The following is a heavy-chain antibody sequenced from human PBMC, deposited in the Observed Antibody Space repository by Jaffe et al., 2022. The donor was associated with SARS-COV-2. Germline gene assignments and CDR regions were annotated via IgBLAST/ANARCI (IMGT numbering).Heavy chain of an antibody. Sequence: QVQLQESGPGLVKPSETLSLTCTVSGGSISSYYWSWIRQPPGKGLEWIGYIYYSGSTNYNPSLKSRVTISVDTSKNQFSLKLSSVTAADTAVYYCARDFGYCSGGSCYSRWFDPWGQGTLVTVSS. V-gene: IGHV4-59*01. CDR1: GGSISSYY. CDR2: IYYSGST. D-gene: IGHD2-15*01. CDR3: ARDFGYCSGGSCYSRWFDP. J-gene: IGHJ5*02.